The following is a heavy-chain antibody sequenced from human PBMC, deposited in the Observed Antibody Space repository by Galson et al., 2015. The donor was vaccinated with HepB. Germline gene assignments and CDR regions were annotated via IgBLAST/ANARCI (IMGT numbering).Heavy chain of an antibody. V-gene: IGHV5-51*01. J-gene: IGHJ4*02. D-gene: IGHD3-10*01. Sequence: QSGAEVKKPGESLKISCTGSGYKFTSYWIGWVRQMPGKGLEWMGIIYPDDSDTRYSPSLQGQVTISADKSFTTAYLQWSSLKASDTAMYYCARSGSGSSDFDYWGQGTLVTVSS. CDR1: GYKFTSYW. CDR3: ARSGSGSSDFDY. CDR2: IYPDDSDT.